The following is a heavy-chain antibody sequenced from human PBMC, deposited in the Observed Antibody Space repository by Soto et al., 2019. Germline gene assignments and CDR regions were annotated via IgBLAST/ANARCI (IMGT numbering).Heavy chain of an antibody. CDR2: ISGSGGST. CDR1: GFTFSSYA. D-gene: IGHD3-22*01. CDR3: AKGSTYYYDSSGYYFDY. J-gene: IGHJ4*02. V-gene: IGHV3-23*01. Sequence: VQLLESGGGLVQPGGSLRLSCAASGFTFSSYAMSWVRQAPGKGLEWVSAISGSGGSTYYADSVKGRFTISRDNSKNTLYLQMNSLRAEDTAVYYCAKGSTYYYDSSGYYFDYWGQGTLVTVSS.